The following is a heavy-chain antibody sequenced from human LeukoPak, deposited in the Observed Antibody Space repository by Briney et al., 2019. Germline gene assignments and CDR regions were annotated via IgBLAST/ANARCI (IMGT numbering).Heavy chain of an antibody. CDR2: IYYSGST. CDR3: ARGSGYPPNYYYYYGMDV. V-gene: IGHV4-31*03. J-gene: IGHJ6*02. Sequence: SETLSLTCTVSGGSISSGGYYWSWSRQHPGKGLEWIGYIYYSGSTYYNPSLKSRVTISVDTSKNQFSLKLSSVTAADTAVYYCARGSGYPPNYYYYYGMDVWGQGTTVTVSS. D-gene: IGHD3-22*01. CDR1: GGSISSGGYY.